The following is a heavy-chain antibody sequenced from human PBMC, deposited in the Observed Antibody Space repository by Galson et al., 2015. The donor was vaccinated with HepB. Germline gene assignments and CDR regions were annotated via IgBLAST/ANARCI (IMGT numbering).Heavy chain of an antibody. CDR1: GYTFTSYA. J-gene: IGHJ6*03. CDR3: ASQVTALYWGQGTLVTVSSGSGYYPYYYYYMDV. V-gene: IGHV1-3*01. D-gene: IGHD3-3*01. Sequence: SVKVSCKASGYTFTSYAMHWVRQAPGQRLEWMGWINAGNGNTKYSQKFQGRVTITRDTSASTAYMELSSLRSEDTAVYYCASQVTALYWGQGTLVTVSSGSGYYPYYYYYMDVWGKGTTVTVSS. CDR2: INAGNGNT.